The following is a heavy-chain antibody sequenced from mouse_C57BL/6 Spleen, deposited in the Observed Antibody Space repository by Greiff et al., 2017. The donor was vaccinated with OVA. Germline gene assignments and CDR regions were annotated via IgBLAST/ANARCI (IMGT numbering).Heavy chain of an antibody. D-gene: IGHD1-1*01. J-gene: IGHJ2*01. V-gene: IGHV1-80*01. Sequence: VKLMESGAELVKPGASVKISCKASGYAFSSYWMNWVKQRPGKGLEWIGQIYPGDGDTNYNGKFKGKATLTADKSSSTAYMQLSSLTSEDSAVYFCARKGLRSFDYWGQGTTLTVSS. CDR2: IYPGDGDT. CDR3: ARKGLRSFDY. CDR1: GYAFSSYW.